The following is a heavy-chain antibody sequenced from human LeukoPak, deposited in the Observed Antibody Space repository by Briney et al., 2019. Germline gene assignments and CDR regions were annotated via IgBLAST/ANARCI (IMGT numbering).Heavy chain of an antibody. CDR2: IKQDGSEK. Sequence: GGSLRLSCAASGFTFSSSWMSWVRQAPGKGLEWVANIKQDGSEKYYVDSVKGRFTISRDNAKNSLYLQMNSLRAEDTAVYYCARVKSSSWFFDIWGQGTMVTVSS. J-gene: IGHJ3*02. CDR1: GFTFSSSW. V-gene: IGHV3-7*01. D-gene: IGHD6-13*01. CDR3: ARVKSSSWFFDI.